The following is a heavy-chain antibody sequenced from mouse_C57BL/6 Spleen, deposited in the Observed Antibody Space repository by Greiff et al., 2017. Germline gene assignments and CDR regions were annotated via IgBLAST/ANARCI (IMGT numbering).Heavy chain of an antibody. V-gene: IGHV1-69*01. CDR3: ARSSDAMDY. CDR2: IDPSDSYT. J-gene: IGHJ4*01. CDR1: GYTFTSYW. Sequence: VQLQQPGAELVMPGASVKLSCKASGYTFTSYWMHWVKQRPGQGLEWIGEIDPSDSYTNYNQKFKGKSTLTVDKSSSPAYMQLSSLTSEDSAVYYCARSSDAMDYWGQGTSVTVSS.